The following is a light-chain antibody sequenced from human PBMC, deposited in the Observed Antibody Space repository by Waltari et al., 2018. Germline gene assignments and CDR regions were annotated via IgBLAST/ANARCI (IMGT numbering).Light chain of an antibody. CDR2: DVS. CDR1: QIVPSVF. Sequence: EIVLTQSPATLSLSAGERATLSCGARQIVPSVFLAWYQQRPGLAPRLLMYDVSRRAPGIPDRFSGRGSGTDFTLTINRLEPEDFAVYFCQQYGSSPITFGQGTRLEIK. J-gene: IGKJ5*01. CDR3: QQYGSSPIT. V-gene: IGKV3D-20*01.